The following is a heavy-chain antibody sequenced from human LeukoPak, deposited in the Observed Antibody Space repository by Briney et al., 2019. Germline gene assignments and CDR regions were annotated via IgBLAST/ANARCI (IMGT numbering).Heavy chain of an antibody. Sequence: QSGGSLRLSCAASGFTFSSYAMHWVRQAPGKGLEWVAVISYDGSNKYYADSVKGRFTISRDNSKNTLYLQMNSLRAEDTAVYYCAREGERFLEWLLEYFDYWGQGTLVTVSS. J-gene: IGHJ4*02. V-gene: IGHV3-30*04. CDR3: AREGERFLEWLLEYFDY. D-gene: IGHD3-3*01. CDR2: ISYDGSNK. CDR1: GFTFSSYA.